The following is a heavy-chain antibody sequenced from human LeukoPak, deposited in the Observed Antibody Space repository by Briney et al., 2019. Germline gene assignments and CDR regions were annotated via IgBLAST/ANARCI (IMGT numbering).Heavy chain of an antibody. Sequence: SGTLSLTCTVSGGSISNYYWSWIRQPPGKRLEWIGYVSYSGSSSSNPSLESRVTISVDMSKNQFSLRLSSVTASDTAVYYCARLQGRGDNYLDYWGQGTLVTVSS. V-gene: IGHV4-59*08. D-gene: IGHD1-20*01. CDR1: GGSISNYY. CDR3: ARLQGRGDNYLDY. CDR2: VSYSGSS. J-gene: IGHJ4*02.